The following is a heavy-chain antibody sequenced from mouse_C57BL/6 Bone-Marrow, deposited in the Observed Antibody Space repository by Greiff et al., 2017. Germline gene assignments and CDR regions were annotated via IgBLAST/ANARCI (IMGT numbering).Heavy chain of an antibody. CDR2: IYPMSGNP. CDR3: ARWQLGRFAY. CDR1: GYTFTSYG. D-gene: IGHD4-1*02. V-gene: IGHV1-81*01. Sequence: VQLKASGAELARPGASVKLSCKASGYTFTSYGISGLKQKTEQGLRWIGEIYPMSGNPYYNEKFKGKATLTADKSASTAYMELRSLTSEDSAVYFCARWQLGRFAYWGQGTLVTVSA. J-gene: IGHJ3*01.